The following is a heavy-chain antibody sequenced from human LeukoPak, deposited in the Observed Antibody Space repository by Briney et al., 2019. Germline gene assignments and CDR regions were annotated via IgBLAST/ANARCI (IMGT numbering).Heavy chain of an antibody. J-gene: IGHJ4*02. Sequence: ASVKVSCKASGYTFTGYYMHWVRQAPGQGLEWMGWISAYNGNTNYAQKLQGRVTMTTDTSTSTAYMELRSLRSDDTAVYYCASRGVEGEDYFDYWGQGTLVTVSS. D-gene: IGHD1-26*01. CDR3: ASRGVEGEDYFDY. V-gene: IGHV1-18*04. CDR1: GYTFTGYY. CDR2: ISAYNGNT.